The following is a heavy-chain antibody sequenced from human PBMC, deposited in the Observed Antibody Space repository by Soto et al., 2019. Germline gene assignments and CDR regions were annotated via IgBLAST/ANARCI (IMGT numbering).Heavy chain of an antibody. CDR2: LYDVDGS. V-gene: IGHV3-53*01. D-gene: IGHD1-1*01. CDR3: ATWHEREHAFDV. Sequence: DVQLVESGGGLIQPGESLKLSCAAFGLTISGKKYVAWVRQAPGKGLEWVSALYDVDGSFYADSVTGRFTTSSDSSKTTEYLQMNDLRPDDTAVYYCATWHEREHAFDVWGQGTTVTISS. CDR1: GLTISGKKY. J-gene: IGHJ3*01.